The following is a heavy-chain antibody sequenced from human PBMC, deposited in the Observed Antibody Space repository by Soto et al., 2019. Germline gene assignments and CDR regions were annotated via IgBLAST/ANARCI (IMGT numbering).Heavy chain of an antibody. CDR3: AREAGGYSYGFDY. J-gene: IGHJ4*02. D-gene: IGHD5-18*01. CDR2: IYYSGST. CDR1: GGCMSSGGDY. Sequence: KTSGSLSLTCTVSGGCMSSGGDYXSWIRKHPGKGLEWIGYIYYSGSTYYNPSLKSRVTISVDTSKNQFSLKLSSVTAADTAVYYCAREAGGYSYGFDYWGQGTLVTVSS. V-gene: IGHV4-31*03.